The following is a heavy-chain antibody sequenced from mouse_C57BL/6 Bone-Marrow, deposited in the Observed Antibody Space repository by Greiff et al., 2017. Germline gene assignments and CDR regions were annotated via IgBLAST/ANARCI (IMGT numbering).Heavy chain of an antibody. V-gene: IGHV1-64*01. D-gene: IGHD2-2*01. CDR1: GYTFTSYW. CDR2: IHPNRGST. J-gene: IGHJ2*01. CDR3: AGGTTMVTTWIDY. Sequence: QVQLKQPGAELVKPGASVKLSCKASGYTFTSYWMHWVKQRPGQGLEWIGMIHPNRGSTNYNEKFKSKATLTVDKSSSTAYMQLSSLTSEDSAVYYCAGGTTMVTTWIDYWGQGTTLTVSS.